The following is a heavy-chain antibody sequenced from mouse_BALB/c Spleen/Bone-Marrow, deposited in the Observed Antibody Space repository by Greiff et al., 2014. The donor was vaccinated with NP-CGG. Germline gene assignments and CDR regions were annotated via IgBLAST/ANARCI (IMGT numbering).Heavy chain of an antibody. CDR1: GYAFSSYW. CDR2: IYPGDGDT. CDR3: ARGVPMDY. V-gene: IGHV1-80*01. J-gene: IGHJ4*01. Sequence: VHLVEPGAELVRPGSSVKISCKASGYAFSSYWMNWVKQRPGQGLEWIGQIYPGDGDTNYNGKFKGKATLTADKSSSTAYMQLSSLTSEDSAVYFCARGVPMDYWGQGTSVTVSS.